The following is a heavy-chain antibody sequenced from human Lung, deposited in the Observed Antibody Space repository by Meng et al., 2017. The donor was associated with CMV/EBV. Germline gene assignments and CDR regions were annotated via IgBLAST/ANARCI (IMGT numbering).Heavy chain of an antibody. D-gene: IGHD1-26*01. CDR2: INPSSGVT. CDR1: GYTFSAYQ. J-gene: IGHJ4*02. CDR3: ARFGGAPVGSTPPDY. V-gene: IGHV1-2*02. Sequence: ASVKVSCKTSGYTFSAYQMHWIRQAPGHGLEWMGWINPSSGVTRSAPKYQGRVTMTSDRYSTAYLELTSLTSDDTAFYCCARFGGAPVGSTPPDYWGQGTLVXVSS.